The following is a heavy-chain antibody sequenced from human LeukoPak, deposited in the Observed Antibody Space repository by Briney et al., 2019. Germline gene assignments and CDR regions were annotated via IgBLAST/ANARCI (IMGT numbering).Heavy chain of an antibody. CDR3: ASLKQPTGELDY. V-gene: IGHV4-34*01. J-gene: IGHJ4*02. CDR1: GGSFSGYY. Sequence: PSETLSLTCAVYGGSFSGYYWSWIRQPPGKGLEWIGEINHSGSTNYNPSLKSRVTISVDTSKNQFSLKLSSVTAADTAVYYCASLKQPTGELDYWGQGTLVTVSS. D-gene: IGHD7-27*01. CDR2: INHSGST.